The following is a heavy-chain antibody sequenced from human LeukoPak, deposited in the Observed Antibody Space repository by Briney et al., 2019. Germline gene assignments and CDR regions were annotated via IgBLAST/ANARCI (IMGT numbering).Heavy chain of an antibody. Sequence: GASVKVSCKASGYTFSNYGIRWGRQAPGQGLEWMGWISAYNGNTNYAQKFQGRVTMTTDTSTSTAYMELRSLSFHDTAVYYCARDDYGDYQRYWGQGTLVTVSS. CDR2: ISAYNGNT. D-gene: IGHD4-17*01. CDR1: GYTFSNYG. V-gene: IGHV1-18*01. CDR3: ARDDYGDYQRY. J-gene: IGHJ4*02.